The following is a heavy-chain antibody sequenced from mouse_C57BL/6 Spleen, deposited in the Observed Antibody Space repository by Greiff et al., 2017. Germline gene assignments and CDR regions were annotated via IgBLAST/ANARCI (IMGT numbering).Heavy chain of an antibody. CDR1: GFTFSSYT. CDR3: ARHGLLRYYFDY. D-gene: IGHD1-1*01. CDR2: ISGGGGNT. V-gene: IGHV5-9*01. Sequence: EVQLQESGGGLVKPGGSLKLSCAASGFTFSSYTMSWVRQTPEQRLEWVATISGGGGNTYYPDRVKGRFTISRDNAKNTMYLQMSSLRSEDTALYYCARHGLLRYYFDYWGQGTTLTVSS. J-gene: IGHJ2*01.